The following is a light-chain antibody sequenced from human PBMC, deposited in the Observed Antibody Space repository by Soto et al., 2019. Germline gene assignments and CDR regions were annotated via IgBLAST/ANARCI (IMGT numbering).Light chain of an antibody. V-gene: IGKV3-15*01. CDR1: QSVSSN. J-gene: IGKJ1*01. CDR2: GAS. Sequence: EIVMTQSPSTLSASLGERATLSCRASQSVSSNLAWYQQKPGQAPRLLIYGASTRATGIPARFSGSGSGTEFTPTISSLQHADYAVNYCQQHNNRYSCTFGRGTKVDI. CDR3: QQHNNRYSCT.